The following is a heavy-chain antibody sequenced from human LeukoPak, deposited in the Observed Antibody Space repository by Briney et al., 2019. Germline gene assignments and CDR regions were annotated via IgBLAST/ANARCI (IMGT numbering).Heavy chain of an antibody. CDR2: MNPNSGNT. V-gene: IGHV1-8*03. D-gene: IGHD6-25*01. J-gene: IGHJ4*02. Sequence: ASVTVSCKASGYTFTSYDINWVRQATGQGLEWMGWMNPNSGNTGYAQKFQGRVTITRNTSISTAYMELSSLRSEDTAVYYCARGAHSSGTFDYWGQGTLVTVSS. CDR3: ARGAHSSGTFDY. CDR1: GYTFTSYD.